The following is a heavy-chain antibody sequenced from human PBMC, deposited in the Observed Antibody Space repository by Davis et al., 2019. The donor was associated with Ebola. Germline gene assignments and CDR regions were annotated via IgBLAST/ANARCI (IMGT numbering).Heavy chain of an antibody. V-gene: IGHV1-18*01. D-gene: IGHD5-12*01. CDR2: TSAYSGNT. CDR1: GYTFTNFG. Sequence: ASVKVSCKASGYTFTNFGISWLRQAPGQGLEWMGWTSAYSGNTKYVQRLQDRVTMTTDTSTNTAYMELRSLRSDDTAVYYCTTPGGQDSGYDVFDIWGQGTMVTVSS. J-gene: IGHJ3*02. CDR3: TTPGGQDSGYDVFDI.